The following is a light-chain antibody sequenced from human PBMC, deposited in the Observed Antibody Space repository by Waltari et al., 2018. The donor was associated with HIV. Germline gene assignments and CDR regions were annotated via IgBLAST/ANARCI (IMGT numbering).Light chain of an antibody. J-gene: IGLJ3*02. V-gene: IGLV2-14*03. CDR2: DVT. CDR3: SSYSPTLM. CDR1: PDIGPFNS. Sequence: QSALTQPASVSGSPGQSTTISCTGPPDIGPFNSVSWYQVHPGKAPKPIILDVTRRPPGVPSRFACTKSADAASLTISDLRPEDEADYYCSSYSPTLMFGGGTHLTVL.